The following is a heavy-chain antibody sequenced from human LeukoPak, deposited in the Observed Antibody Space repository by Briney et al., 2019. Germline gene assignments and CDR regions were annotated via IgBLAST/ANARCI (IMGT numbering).Heavy chain of an antibody. CDR1: GFTFSSYS. Sequence: PGGSLRLSCAASGFTFSSYSMNWVRQAPGKGLEWVSLISSSSSPIFYADSVKGRFTISRDNSKNTLYLQMNSLRAEDTAVYYCARDLVRGVKTLKWFDPWGQGTLVTVSS. J-gene: IGHJ5*02. CDR2: ISSSSSPI. D-gene: IGHD3-10*01. CDR3: ARDLVRGVKTLKWFDP. V-gene: IGHV3-48*01.